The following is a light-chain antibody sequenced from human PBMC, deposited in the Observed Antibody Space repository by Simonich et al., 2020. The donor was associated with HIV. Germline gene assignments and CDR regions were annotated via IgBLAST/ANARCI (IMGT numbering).Light chain of an antibody. CDR3: QQYNSYPWT. V-gene: IGKV3D-15*01. J-gene: IGKJ1*01. CDR2: GVS. CDR1: QSVSSN. Sequence: EIVMTQSPATLSVSPGERATLSCRASQSVSSNLAWYQQKPGQAPRLLNYGVSTRATGIPARFSGSGSGTEFTLTISSLQSDDFATYYCQQYNSYPWTFGQGTKVEIK.